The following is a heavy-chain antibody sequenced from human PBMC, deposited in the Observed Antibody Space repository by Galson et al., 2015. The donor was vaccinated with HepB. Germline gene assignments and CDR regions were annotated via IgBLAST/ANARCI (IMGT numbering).Heavy chain of an antibody. V-gene: IGHV1-18*01. CDR1: GYTFTSYG. CDR2: ISAYNGNT. D-gene: IGHD6-19*01. CDR3: ARTPRQWLAWFAP. Sequence: SVKVSCKASGYTFTSYGISWVRQAPGQGLEWMGWISAYNGNTKYAQKLQGRVTMTTDTSTSTAYMELRSLRYDDTAVYYCARTPRQWLAWFAPWGQGTLVTVSS. J-gene: IGHJ5*02.